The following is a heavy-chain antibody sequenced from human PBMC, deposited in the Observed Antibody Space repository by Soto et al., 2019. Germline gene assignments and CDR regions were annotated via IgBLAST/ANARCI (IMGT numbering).Heavy chain of an antibody. CDR2: INHSGST. D-gene: IGHD2-2*01. Sequence: SETLSLTCAVYGGSFSGYYWSWIRQPPGKGLEWIGEINHSGSTNYNPSLKSRVTISVDTSKNQFSLKLSSVTAADTAVYYCARDIVVVPAAMRSTNWFDPWGQGTLVTVSS. V-gene: IGHV4-34*01. CDR1: GGSFSGYY. J-gene: IGHJ5*02. CDR3: ARDIVVVPAAMRSTNWFDP.